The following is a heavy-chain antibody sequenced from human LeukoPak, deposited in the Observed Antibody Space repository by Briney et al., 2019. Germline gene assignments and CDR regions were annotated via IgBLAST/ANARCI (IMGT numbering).Heavy chain of an antibody. CDR3: ARLGAIAAAGTGLDAFDI. Sequence: GSLRLSCAASGFTFSSYWMSWVRQPPGKGLEWIGSIYYSGSTYYNPSLKSRVTISVDKSKNQFSLKLSSVTAADTAVYYCARLGAIAAAGTGLDAFDIWGQGTMVTVSS. J-gene: IGHJ3*02. D-gene: IGHD6-13*01. CDR1: GFTFSSYW. CDR2: IYYSGST. V-gene: IGHV4-4*02.